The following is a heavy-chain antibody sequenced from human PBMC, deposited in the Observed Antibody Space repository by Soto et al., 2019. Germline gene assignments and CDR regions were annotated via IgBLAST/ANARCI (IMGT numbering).Heavy chain of an antibody. D-gene: IGHD2-15*01. V-gene: IGHV5-51*01. CDR3: ARSPSGLLAFDY. CDR2: IFPGESDT. Sequence: VSLKISCKGSGYSFTSHWIGWVRQMPGKGLECMGIIFPGESDTRYSPSFQGQVTISADKSISTAYLQWSSLKASDTAMYYCARSPSGLLAFDYWGQGTLVTVSS. J-gene: IGHJ4*02. CDR1: GYSFTSHW.